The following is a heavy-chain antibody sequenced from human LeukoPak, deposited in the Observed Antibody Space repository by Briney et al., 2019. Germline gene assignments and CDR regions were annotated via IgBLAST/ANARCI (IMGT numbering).Heavy chain of an antibody. J-gene: IGHJ4*02. Sequence: SETLSLTCTVSGGSISSYYWSWIRQPAGKGLEWIGRIYTSGSTNYNPSLKSRVTISVEKSKNQFSLKLSSVIAADTAVYYCARVRIAAYYFDYWGQGTLVTVSS. CDR1: GGSISSYY. D-gene: IGHD6-6*01. CDR2: IYTSGST. V-gene: IGHV4-4*07. CDR3: ARVRIAAYYFDY.